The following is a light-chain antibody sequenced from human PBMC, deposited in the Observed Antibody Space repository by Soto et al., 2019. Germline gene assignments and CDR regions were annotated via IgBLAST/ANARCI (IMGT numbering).Light chain of an antibody. V-gene: IGKV3-15*01. Sequence: EIVMTQSPATLSVSPGERATLSCRASQSVSRNLAWYQQKPGQAPRLLIYGASTMATGIPARFSGSGSGTEFTLTISSLQSEDFAVYYCQQYNSWPSVTFGGGTKVEIK. CDR3: QQYNSWPSVT. CDR1: QSVSRN. J-gene: IGKJ4*01. CDR2: GAS.